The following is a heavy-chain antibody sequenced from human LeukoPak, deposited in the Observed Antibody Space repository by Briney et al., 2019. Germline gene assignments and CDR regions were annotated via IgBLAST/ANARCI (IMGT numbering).Heavy chain of an antibody. CDR1: GFTFSSYD. D-gene: IGHD5-18*01. J-gene: IGHJ4*02. V-gene: IGHV3-23*01. CDR3: ARNRSGYSYASFDY. CDR2: ISGSGGST. Sequence: GGSLRLSCAASGFTFSSYDMSWVRQAPGKGLEWVSSISGSGGSTYYADSVKGRFTISRDNSKNTLYLQMNSLRAEDTAVYYCARNRSGYSYASFDYWGQGTLVTVS.